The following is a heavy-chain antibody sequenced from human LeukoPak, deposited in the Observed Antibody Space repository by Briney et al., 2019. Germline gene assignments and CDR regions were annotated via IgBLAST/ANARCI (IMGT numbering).Heavy chain of an antibody. D-gene: IGHD6-19*01. CDR1: GFTFSSYS. Sequence: PGGSLRLSCAASGFTFSSYSVNWVRQAPGKGLEWVSSISSSSSYIYYADSVKGRFTISRDNAKNSLYLQMNSLRAEDTAVYYCARDRGYSSGWSPYYFDYWGQGTLVTVSS. CDR3: ARDRGYSSGWSPYYFDY. V-gene: IGHV3-21*01. J-gene: IGHJ4*02. CDR2: ISSSSSYI.